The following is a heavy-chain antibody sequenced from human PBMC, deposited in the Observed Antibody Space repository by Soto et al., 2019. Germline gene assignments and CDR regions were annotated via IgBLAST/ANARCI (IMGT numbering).Heavy chain of an antibody. J-gene: IGHJ3*02. CDR3: ATRKIAVADAFDI. CDR1: GFTFSSYA. D-gene: IGHD6-19*01. CDR2: ISGSGGST. V-gene: IGHV3-23*01. Sequence: GGSLRLSCAASGFTFSSYAMSWVRQAPGKGLEWVSAISGSGGSTYYADSVKGRFTISRDNSKNTLYLQMNSLRAEDTAVYYWATRKIAVADAFDIWGQGTMVTVSS.